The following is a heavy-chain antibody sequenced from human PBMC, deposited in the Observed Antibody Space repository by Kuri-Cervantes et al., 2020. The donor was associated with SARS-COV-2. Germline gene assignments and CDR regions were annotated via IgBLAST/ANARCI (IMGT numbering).Heavy chain of an antibody. Sequence: SETLSLTCAVYGGSFSGYYWSWIRQPPGKGLEWIGEINHSGSTNYNPSLKSRVTISVDTSKNQFSLKLGSVTAADTAVYYCARGGMVRFLYYWGQGTLVTVSS. J-gene: IGHJ4*02. V-gene: IGHV4-34*01. CDR1: GGSFSGYY. CDR3: ARGGMVRFLYY. D-gene: IGHD3-3*01. CDR2: INHSGST.